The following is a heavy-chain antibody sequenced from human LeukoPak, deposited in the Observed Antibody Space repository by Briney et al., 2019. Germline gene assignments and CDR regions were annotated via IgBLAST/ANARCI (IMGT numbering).Heavy chain of an antibody. Sequence: GRSLRLSCAASGFTFSSYAMHWVRQAPGKGLEWVAVISYDGSNKYYADSVKGRFTISRDNSKNTLYPQMNHLRAEDTAVYYCARDRGLLRGVYYFDYWGQGTLVTVSS. D-gene: IGHD2-15*01. CDR2: ISYDGSNK. CDR1: GFTFSSYA. V-gene: IGHV3-30-3*01. J-gene: IGHJ4*02. CDR3: ARDRGLLRGVYYFDY.